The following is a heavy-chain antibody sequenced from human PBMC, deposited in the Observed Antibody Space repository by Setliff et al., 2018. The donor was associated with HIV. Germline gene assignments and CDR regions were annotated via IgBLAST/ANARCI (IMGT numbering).Heavy chain of an antibody. J-gene: IGHJ4*02. D-gene: IGHD3-10*01. CDR2: IYYFGKT. CDR1: GGSVNSTFYH. CDR3: ARAPVGPSFDS. Sequence: SETLSLTCSVSGGSVNSTFYHWGWIRQTPGKGLEWIATIYYFGKTYKNPSLESRVTMSADASKRQFSLSLSSVTAADTAVYFCARAPVGPSFDSWGQGTLVTVSS. V-gene: IGHV4-39*01.